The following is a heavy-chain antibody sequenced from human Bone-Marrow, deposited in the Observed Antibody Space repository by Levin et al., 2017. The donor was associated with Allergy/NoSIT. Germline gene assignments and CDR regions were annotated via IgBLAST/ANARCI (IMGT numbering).Heavy chain of an antibody. CDR1: GFTISTYG. V-gene: IGHV3-33*01. J-gene: IGHJ4*02. CDR2: LWSDGTKK. D-gene: IGHD6-19*01. CDR3: GRETWIAVNDKNLDY. Sequence: GGSLRLSCVASGFTISTYGMHWVRQAPGKGLEWVALLWSDGTKKDYAESVKGRFTISRDTSQNTLYLQMNSLRAEDTAVYYCGRETWIAVNDKNLDYWGQGTLVTVSS.